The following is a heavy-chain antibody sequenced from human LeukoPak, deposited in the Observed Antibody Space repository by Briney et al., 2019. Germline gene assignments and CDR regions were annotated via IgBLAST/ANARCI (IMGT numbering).Heavy chain of an antibody. CDR3: ARGMTGYSPFDY. V-gene: IGHV1-18*04. CDR1: GYTFTGCY. J-gene: IGHJ4*02. CDR2: ISAYNGNT. D-gene: IGHD3-9*01. Sequence: ASVKVSCKASGYTFTGCYMHWVRQAPGQGLEWMGWISAYNGNTNYAQKLQGRVTMTTDTSTSTAYMELRSLRSDDTAVYYCARGMTGYSPFDYWGQGTLVTVSS.